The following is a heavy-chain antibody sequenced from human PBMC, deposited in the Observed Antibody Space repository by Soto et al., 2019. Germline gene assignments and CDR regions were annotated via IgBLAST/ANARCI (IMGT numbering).Heavy chain of an antibody. J-gene: IGHJ4*02. CDR2: IFVGSRHP. Sequence: SVKVSCTASGFTFTSSAVQWVRQARGQRLECIVCIFVGSRHPNYAQKFQSRVTITRDMYTSTAYMELSSRRPEDTAGYYCSAGPGYISGWADYWVKGPLVTVSS. V-gene: IGHV1-58*01. CDR3: SAGPGYISGWADY. CDR1: GFTFTSSA. D-gene: IGHD6-19*01.